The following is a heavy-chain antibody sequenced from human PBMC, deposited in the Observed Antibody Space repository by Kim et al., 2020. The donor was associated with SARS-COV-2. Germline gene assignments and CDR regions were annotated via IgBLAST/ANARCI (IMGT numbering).Heavy chain of an antibody. CDR1: GFTFNNYF. J-gene: IGHJ2*01. D-gene: IGHD2-21*01. CDR3: ARDLSVVPTAYF. V-gene: IGHV3-23*01. CDR2: ITTSGHIT. Sequence: GGSLRLSCVASGFTFNNYFMSWIRQAPGKGLEWVSGITTSGHITYYADSVKGRVFMSRDNARNTLSLQMSSLRVEDTAIYYCARDLSVVPTAYF.